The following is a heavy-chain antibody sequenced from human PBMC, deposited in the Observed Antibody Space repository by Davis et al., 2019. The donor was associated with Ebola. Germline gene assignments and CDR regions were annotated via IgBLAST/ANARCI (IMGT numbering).Heavy chain of an antibody. Sequence: MPSETLSLTCTVSGGSISSYYWSWIRQSPGKGLEWIGYIYYSGSTNYNPSLKNRVTISVDTSKNQFSLKLSSVTAADTAVYYCAGGRDCSSTSCNIFRVTYFDYWGQGTLVTVSS. CDR1: GGSISSYY. D-gene: IGHD2-2*02. CDR3: AGGRDCSSTSCNIFRVTYFDY. CDR2: IYYSGST. V-gene: IGHV4-59*12. J-gene: IGHJ4*02.